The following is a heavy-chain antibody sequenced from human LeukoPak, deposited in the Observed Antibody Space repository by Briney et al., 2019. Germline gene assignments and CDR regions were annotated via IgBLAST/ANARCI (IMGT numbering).Heavy chain of an antibody. CDR2: IYYSGST. J-gene: IGHJ4*02. CDR1: GGSISSYY. Sequence: SETLSLTCTVSGGSISSYYWSWIRQPPGKGLEWIGYIYYSGSTNYNPSLKSRVSISVDTSKNQFSLKLSSVTAADTAVYYCARPRWHSSSWYSARYFDYWGQGTLVTVSS. CDR3: ARPRWHSSSWYSARYFDY. D-gene: IGHD6-13*01. V-gene: IGHV4-59*12.